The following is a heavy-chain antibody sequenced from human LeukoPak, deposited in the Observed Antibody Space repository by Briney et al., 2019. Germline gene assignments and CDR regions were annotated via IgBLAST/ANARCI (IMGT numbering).Heavy chain of an antibody. Sequence: GGSLRLSCAASGFTFTTEGMHWVRQAPGKGLEWVAGITYDGSEIHYGDSVKGRFTISRDSFKNTVHLQMNSLRVEETALYYCVKEQSIAWYRVADYWGQGTLVTVSS. CDR2: ITYDGSEI. V-gene: IGHV3-30*18. J-gene: IGHJ4*02. D-gene: IGHD6-13*01. CDR3: VKEQSIAWYRVADY. CDR1: GFTFTTEG.